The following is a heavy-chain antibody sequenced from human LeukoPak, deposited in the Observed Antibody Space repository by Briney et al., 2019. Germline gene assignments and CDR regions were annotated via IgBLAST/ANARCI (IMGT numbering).Heavy chain of an antibody. CDR2: ISAYNGNT. V-gene: IGHV1-18*01. CDR3: AREAGPIDY. CDR1: GYTFTSYG. Sequence: ASVKVSCKASGYTFTSYGISWVRQAPGQGLEWMGWISAYNGNTNYAQKFQGRVTMTRDMSTSTVYMELSSLRSEDTAVYYCAREAGPIDYWGQGTLVTVSS. J-gene: IGHJ4*02.